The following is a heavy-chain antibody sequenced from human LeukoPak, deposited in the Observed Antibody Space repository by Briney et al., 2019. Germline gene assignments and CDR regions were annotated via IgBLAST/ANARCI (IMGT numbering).Heavy chain of an antibody. CDR2: MNPNSGNT. D-gene: IGHD1-14*01. V-gene: IGHV1-8*03. CDR1: GYTFTSYD. Sequence: ASVKVSCKASGYTFTSYDINWVRQATGQGLEWMGWMNPNSGNTGYAQKFQGRVTITRNTSISTAYMELSGLRSEDTAVYYCARSFAGFYYFDYWGQGTLVTVSS. CDR3: ARSFAGFYYFDY. J-gene: IGHJ4*02.